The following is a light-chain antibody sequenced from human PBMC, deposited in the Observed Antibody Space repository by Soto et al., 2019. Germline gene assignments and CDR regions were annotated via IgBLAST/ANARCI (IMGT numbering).Light chain of an antibody. Sequence: ITQSPSTVSASVGDRVTITCRASQSVNRWLAWYQQKPGKAPKLLIYETSSLESGVPSRFGGSGSGTEFTLTISSLQPDDFAIYYCQQYNSYSWTFGQGTKVDIK. CDR2: ETS. J-gene: IGKJ1*01. V-gene: IGKV1-5*03. CDR1: QSVNRW. CDR3: QQYNSYSWT.